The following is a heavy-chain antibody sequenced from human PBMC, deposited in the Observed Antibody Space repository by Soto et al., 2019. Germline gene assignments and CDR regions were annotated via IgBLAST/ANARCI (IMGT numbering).Heavy chain of an antibody. CDR2: INSDGSST. Sequence: GESLKISCAASGFTFSSYWMHWVRQAPGKGLVWVSRINSDGSSTSYADSVKGRFTISRDNAKNTLYLQMNSLRAEDTAVYYCARVYHLEWENNWFDPWGQGTLVTVSS. CDR1: GFTFSSYW. D-gene: IGHD3-3*01. CDR3: ARVYHLEWENNWFDP. V-gene: IGHV3-74*01. J-gene: IGHJ5*02.